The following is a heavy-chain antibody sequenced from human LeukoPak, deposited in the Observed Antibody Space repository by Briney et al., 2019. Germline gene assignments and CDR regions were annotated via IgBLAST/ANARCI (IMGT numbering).Heavy chain of an antibody. CDR2: IKQDGSEK. CDR3: ARDRGGSYFDY. J-gene: IGHJ4*02. D-gene: IGHD1-26*01. Sequence: GWSLRLSCAASGFTFSSYWMSWVRQAPGKGLEWVANIKQDGSEKYYVDSVKGRFTISRDNAKNSLYLQMNSLRAEDTAVYYCARDRGGSYFDYWGQGTLVTVS. CDR1: GFTFSSYW. V-gene: IGHV3-7*01.